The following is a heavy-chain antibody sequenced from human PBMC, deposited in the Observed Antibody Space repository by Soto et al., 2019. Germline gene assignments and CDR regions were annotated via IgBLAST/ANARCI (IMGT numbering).Heavy chain of an antibody. Sequence: QVQLVQSGAEVKKPGSSVEVSCKASGGTFSSYAISWVRQAPGQGLEWMGGVIPIVGTANYAQKFQGRVTITADESTSTAYMELSILRSEDTAVYYCARNCIRTSCYAYYFDNWGQGTLVTVSS. CDR2: VIPIVGTA. V-gene: IGHV1-69*12. J-gene: IGHJ4*02. CDR3: ARNCIRTSCYAYYFDN. CDR1: GGTFSSYA. D-gene: IGHD2-2*01.